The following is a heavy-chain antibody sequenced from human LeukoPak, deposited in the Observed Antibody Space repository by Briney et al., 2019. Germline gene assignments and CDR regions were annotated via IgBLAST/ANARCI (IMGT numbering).Heavy chain of an antibody. Sequence: PGGSLRLSCAASGFIFSNYAMHWVRQAPGKELEYVSAISSDGYSTFYANSVKGRLTISRDNSKSTLYLQMGSLRAEDMAVYYCARVQNMGTYDYWGQRTLVTVSS. CDR3: ARVQNMGTYDY. CDR2: ISSDGYST. CDR1: GFIFSNYA. J-gene: IGHJ4*02. V-gene: IGHV3-64*01.